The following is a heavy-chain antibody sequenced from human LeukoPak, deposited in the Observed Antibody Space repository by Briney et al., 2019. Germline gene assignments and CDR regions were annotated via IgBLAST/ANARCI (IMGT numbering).Heavy chain of an antibody. J-gene: IGHJ4*02. D-gene: IGHD3-3*01. CDR2: ISAYNGNT. CDR3: ARDAGLYYDFWSGHPYY. Sequence: ASVKVSCKASGYTFTSYGISWVRQAPGQGLEWMGWISAYNGNTNYAQKLQGRVTMTTDTSTSTAYMELRSLRSDDTAVYYCARDAGLYYDFWSGHPYYRGQGTLVTVSS. CDR1: GYTFTSYG. V-gene: IGHV1-18*01.